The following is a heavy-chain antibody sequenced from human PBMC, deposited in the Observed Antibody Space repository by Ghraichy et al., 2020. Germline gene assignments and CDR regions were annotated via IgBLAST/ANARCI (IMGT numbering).Heavy chain of an antibody. CDR2: IAYDGSNR. CDR3: ARNSRDLTFFDLCDLDV. J-gene: IGHJ6*02. CDR1: GFTFSNYG. V-gene: IGHV3-30*03. Sequence: GGSLRLSCAASGFTFSNYGMHWVRQAPGKGLEWVALIAYDGSNRYYADSVKGRFTISRDISKKMLRLQMNSLRAEDTAVYYCARNSRDLTFFDLCDLDVWGRGTTVTVSS. D-gene: IGHD2-21*01.